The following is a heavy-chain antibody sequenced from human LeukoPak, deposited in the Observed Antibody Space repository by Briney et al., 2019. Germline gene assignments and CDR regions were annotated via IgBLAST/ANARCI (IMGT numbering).Heavy chain of an antibody. CDR2: INPNSGGT. CDR3: ARAHRSGGSCYSGDDY. D-gene: IGHD2-15*01. V-gene: IGHV1-2*02. Sequence: GASVKVSCKASGYTFTGYYMHWVRQAPGQGLEWMGWINPNSGGTNYAQKFQGRVTMTRDTSISTAYMELSRLRSDDTAVYYCARAHRSGGSCYSGDDYWGQGTLVTVSS. CDR1: GYTFTGYY. J-gene: IGHJ4*02.